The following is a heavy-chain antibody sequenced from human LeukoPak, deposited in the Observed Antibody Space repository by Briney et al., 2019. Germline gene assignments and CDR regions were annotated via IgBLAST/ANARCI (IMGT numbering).Heavy chain of an antibody. CDR2: ISGYNGNT. J-gene: IGHJ4*02. V-gene: IGHV1-18*01. Sequence: ASVKVSCRAPGYTFTNYGISWVRQAPGQGLERMGWISGYNGNTNYAQKFQGRVAMTTDTSTSTAYMELRSLRSDDTAVYYCARYDDCPDYWGQGTLVTVSS. D-gene: IGHD4-17*01. CDR1: GYTFTNYG. CDR3: ARYDDCPDY.